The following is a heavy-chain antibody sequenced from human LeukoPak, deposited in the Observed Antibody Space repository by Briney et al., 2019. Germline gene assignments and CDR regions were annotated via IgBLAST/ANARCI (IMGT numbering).Heavy chain of an antibody. CDR2: ISASGDVT. V-gene: IGHV3-23*01. D-gene: IGHD2-15*01. CDR1: RFSFSTYH. Sequence: GGSLRLSCAASRFSFSTYHMGWIRRAPGKGLEWVSCISASGDVTYYADPVKGRFTISRDNSRNSLYPQMNSLRAEDTAEYYCAKVNRYCSGGSCYFNWFDPWGQGTLVTVSS. J-gene: IGHJ5*02. CDR3: AKVNRYCSGGSCYFNWFDP.